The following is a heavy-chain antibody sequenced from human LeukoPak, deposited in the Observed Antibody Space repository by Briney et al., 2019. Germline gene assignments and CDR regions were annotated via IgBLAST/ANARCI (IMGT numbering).Heavy chain of an antibody. CDR3: ARADRITMVRGPTSNYYYYYYMDV. D-gene: IGHD3-10*01. V-gene: IGHV4-34*01. Sequence: PSETLSLTCAVYGGSFSGYYWSWIRQPPGKGLEWSEEINHTGSTNYNPSLKSRVTISVDTSKNQFSLKLSSVTAADTAVYYCARADRITMVRGPTSNYYYYYYMDVWGKGTTVTVSS. CDR2: INHTGST. CDR1: GGSFSGYY. J-gene: IGHJ6*03.